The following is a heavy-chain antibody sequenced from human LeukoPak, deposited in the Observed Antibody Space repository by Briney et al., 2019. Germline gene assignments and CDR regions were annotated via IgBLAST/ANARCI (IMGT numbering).Heavy chain of an antibody. CDR3: AAQTYYYDSSGFTLDY. CDR2: ISSSGSTI. V-gene: IGHV3-48*03. D-gene: IGHD3-22*01. CDR1: GFTFSSYE. Sequence: PGGSLRLSCAASGFTFSSYEMNWVRQAPGKGLEWVSYISSSGSTIYYADSVKGRFTISRDNAKNSLYLQMNSLRAEDTAVYYCAAQTYYYDSSGFTLDYWGQGTLVTVSS. J-gene: IGHJ4*02.